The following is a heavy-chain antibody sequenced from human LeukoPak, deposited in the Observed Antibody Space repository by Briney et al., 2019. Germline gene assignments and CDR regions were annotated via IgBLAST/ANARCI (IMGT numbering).Heavy chain of an antibody. CDR1: GFTFSSYA. Sequence: TGGSLRLSCAASGFTFSSYAMHWVRQAPGKGLEWVAVISYDGSNKYYADSVKGRFTISRDNSKNTLYLQMNSLRAEDTAVYYCAKDYYGSGSLFDYWGQGTLVTVSS. CDR2: ISYDGSNK. D-gene: IGHD3-10*01. V-gene: IGHV3-30-3*01. J-gene: IGHJ4*02. CDR3: AKDYYGSGSLFDY.